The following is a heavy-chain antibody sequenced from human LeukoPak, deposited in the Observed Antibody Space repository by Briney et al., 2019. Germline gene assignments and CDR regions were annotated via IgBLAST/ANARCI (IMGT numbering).Heavy chain of an antibody. CDR3: ARADFTVLDY. V-gene: IGHV4-61*02. CDR2: IYTSGST. Sequence: SETLSLTCTVSGGSISSGSYYWSWIRQPAGKGLEWIGRIYTSGSTNYNPSLKSRVTISVDTSKNQFSLKLSSVTAADTAVYYCARADFTVLDYWGQGTLVTVSS. CDR1: GGSISSGSYY. J-gene: IGHJ4*02. D-gene: IGHD4-17*01.